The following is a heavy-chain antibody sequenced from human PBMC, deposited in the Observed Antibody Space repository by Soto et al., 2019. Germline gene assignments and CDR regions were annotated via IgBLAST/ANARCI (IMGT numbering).Heavy chain of an antibody. J-gene: IGHJ5*02. V-gene: IGHV3-48*02. Sequence: GGSLRLSCAASGFTFSSYSMNWVRQAPGKGLEWVSYISSSSSTIYYADSVKGRFTISRDNAKNSLYLQMNSLRDEDTAVYYCESGLAALNWFAPWGQGTLVTVSS. CDR1: GFTFSSYS. CDR3: ESGLAALNWFAP. CDR2: ISSSSSTI.